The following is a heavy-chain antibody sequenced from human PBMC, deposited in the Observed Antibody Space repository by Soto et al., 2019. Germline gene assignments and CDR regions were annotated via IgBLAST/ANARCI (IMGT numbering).Heavy chain of an antibody. D-gene: IGHD6-13*01. CDR3: ARDSDSSLYNWFDP. CDR2: ISSSSSTI. Sequence: GGSLRLSCAASGFTFSSYSMNWVRQAPGKGLEWVSYISSSSSTIYYADSVKGRFTISRDNAKNLLYLQMNSPRAEDTAVYYCARDSDSSLYNWFDPWGQGTLVTVSS. J-gene: IGHJ5*02. CDR1: GFTFSSYS. V-gene: IGHV3-48*01.